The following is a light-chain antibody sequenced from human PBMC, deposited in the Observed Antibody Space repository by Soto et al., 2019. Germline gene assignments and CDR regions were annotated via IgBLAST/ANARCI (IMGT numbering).Light chain of an antibody. CDR3: QQYDNSPWT. CDR1: QSVSSSY. J-gene: IGKJ1*01. CDR2: GAS. Sequence: EIVLTQSPGTLSLSPGEGATLSCRASQSVSSSYLAWYQQKPGQAPRLLIYGASSRATGIPDRFSGGGSGTDFTLTIIRLEPEDFALYYCQQYDNSPWTVGQGTKVEI. V-gene: IGKV3-20*01.